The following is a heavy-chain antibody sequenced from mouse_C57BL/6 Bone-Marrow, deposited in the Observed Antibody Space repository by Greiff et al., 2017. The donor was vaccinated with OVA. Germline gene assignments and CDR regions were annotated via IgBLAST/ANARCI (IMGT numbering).Heavy chain of an antibody. CDR3: TPLITTVVAGGFDY. Sequence: EVQLVESGAELVRPGASVKLSCTASGFNIKDYYMHWVKQRPEQGLEWIGRIDPEDGDTEYAPKFQGKATMTADTSSITAYLQLSSLTSEDTAVYYCTPLITTVVAGGFDYWGQGTTLTVSS. D-gene: IGHD1-1*01. CDR1: GFNIKDYY. CDR2: IDPEDGDT. J-gene: IGHJ2*01. V-gene: IGHV14-1*01.